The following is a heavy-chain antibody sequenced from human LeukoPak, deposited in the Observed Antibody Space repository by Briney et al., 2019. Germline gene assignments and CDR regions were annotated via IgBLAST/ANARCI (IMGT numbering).Heavy chain of an antibody. Sequence: PGGSLRLSCAASGFTFSDYEMNWVRQAPGKGLEWVSYISSSGNTIYYADSVKGRFTISRDNAKNSLYLQMNSLRAEDTAIYYCARDGAAAGAFDYWGQGTLVTVSS. D-gene: IGHD6-13*01. CDR1: GFTFSDYE. CDR2: ISSSGNTI. CDR3: ARDGAAAGAFDY. V-gene: IGHV3-48*03. J-gene: IGHJ4*02.